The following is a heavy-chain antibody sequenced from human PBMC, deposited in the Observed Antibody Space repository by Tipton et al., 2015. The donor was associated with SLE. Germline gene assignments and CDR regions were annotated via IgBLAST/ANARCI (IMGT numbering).Heavy chain of an antibody. CDR2: MYTGGNT. CDR1: GGSINYYY. V-gene: IGHV4-4*07. CDR3: AKGGVAAAGRPFDY. D-gene: IGHD6-13*01. Sequence: TLSLTCTVSGGSINYYYWSWIRQPAGKGLEWIGRMYTGGNTNYNPSLKSRVTMSLDTAKNQFYLKLSSVTAADTAVYYCAKGGVAAAGRPFDYWGQGTLVTVSS. J-gene: IGHJ4*02.